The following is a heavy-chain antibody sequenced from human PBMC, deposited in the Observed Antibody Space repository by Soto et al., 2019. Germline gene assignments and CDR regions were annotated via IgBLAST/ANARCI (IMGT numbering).Heavy chain of an antibody. CDR2: IYWDDDK. D-gene: IGHD6-13*01. CDR1: GFSLSTSGVG. V-gene: IGHV2-5*02. J-gene: IGHJ6*03. CDR3: AHSTGSSSWYYYYYMDV. Sequence: QITLKESGPTLVKPTQTLTLTCTFSGFSLSTSGVGVGWIRQPPGKALEWLALIYWDDDKRYSPSLKSRLTITKDTTKNQVVLTMTNMDPVDTATYYCAHSTGSSSWYYYYYMDVWGKGTTVTVSS.